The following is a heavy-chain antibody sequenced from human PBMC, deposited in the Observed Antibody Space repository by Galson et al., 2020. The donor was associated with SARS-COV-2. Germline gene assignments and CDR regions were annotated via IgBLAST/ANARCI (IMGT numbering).Heavy chain of an antibody. CDR2: IIPIFGTA. D-gene: IGHD2-2*01. J-gene: IGHJ5*02. CDR1: GGTFSSYA. Sequence: SVKVSCKASGGTFSSYAISWVRQAPGQGLEWMGGIIPIFGTANYAQKFQGRVTITADKSTSTAYMELSSLRSEDTAVYYCARSGWRTSCQCGFNWFDPWGQGTLVTVSS. CDR3: ARSGWRTSCQCGFNWFDP. V-gene: IGHV1-69*06.